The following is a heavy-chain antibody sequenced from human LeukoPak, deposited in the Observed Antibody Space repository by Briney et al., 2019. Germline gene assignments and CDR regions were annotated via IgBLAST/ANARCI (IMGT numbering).Heavy chain of an antibody. J-gene: IGHJ4*02. CDR1: GVTFSHHA. CDR2: ISASGIAT. D-gene: IGHD1-26*01. Sequence: GGSLRLSCAASGVTFSHHAMSWVRQAPGKGLEWVSSISASGIATYYADSVRGRFTIFRDNSEKTLFLQMNSLRVEDTAIYYCAKERGVGATTGSLVTFDNWGQGTPVTVSS. V-gene: IGHV3-23*01. CDR3: AKERGVGATTGSLVTFDN.